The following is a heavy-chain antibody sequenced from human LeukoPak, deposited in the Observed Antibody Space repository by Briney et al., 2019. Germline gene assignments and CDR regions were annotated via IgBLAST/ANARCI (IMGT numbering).Heavy chain of an antibody. V-gene: IGHV3-49*04. J-gene: IGHJ3*02. CDR3: TRDRGAAAGSSALDI. Sequence: GGSLRLSCTPSGGTFGDYAVSWVRQAPGKGLEWLGFITSKAFGGTAEYAAAVKGRFTISRDESKSLAYLQMNRLKTEDTAVYYCTRDRGAAAGSSALDIWGQGTMVSVSS. D-gene: IGHD6-13*01. CDR1: GGTFGDYA. CDR2: ITSKAFGGTA.